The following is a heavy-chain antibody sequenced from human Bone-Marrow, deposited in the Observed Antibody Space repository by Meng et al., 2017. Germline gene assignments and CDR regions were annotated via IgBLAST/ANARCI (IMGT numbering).Heavy chain of an antibody. CDR1: GGSISSGSYY. Sequence: SETLSLTCTASGGSISSGSYYWSWIRQPAGKGLEWIGRIYTSGSTNYNPSLKSRVTISVDTSKNQFSLKLSSVTAADTAVYYCARDVGCGGDCYGGYWGQGTLVTVSS. V-gene: IGHV4-61*02. D-gene: IGHD2-21*02. CDR2: IYTSGST. CDR3: ARDVGCGGDCYGGY. J-gene: IGHJ4*02.